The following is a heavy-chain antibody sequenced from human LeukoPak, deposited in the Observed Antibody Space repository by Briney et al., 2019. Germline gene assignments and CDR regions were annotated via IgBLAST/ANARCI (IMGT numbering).Heavy chain of an antibody. J-gene: IGHJ4*02. CDR3: ARDAAAAGVFDY. D-gene: IGHD6-13*01. V-gene: IGHV4-61*01. Sequence: SETLSLTCTVSGGSISSSSYYWSWIRQPPGKGLEWIGYIYYSGSTNYNPSLKSRVTISVDTSKNQFSLKLSSVTAADTAVYYCARDAAAAGVFDYWGQGTLVTVSS. CDR1: GGSISSSSYY. CDR2: IYYSGST.